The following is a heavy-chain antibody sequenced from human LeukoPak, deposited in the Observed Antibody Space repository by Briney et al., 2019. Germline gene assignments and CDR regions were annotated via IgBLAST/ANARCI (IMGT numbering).Heavy chain of an antibody. CDR2: IYTDGST. Sequence: SETLSLTCTVSGGSISPYFWSWIRQPPGKGPEWIGYIYTDGSTKYNPSLKSRVTISLDTSKNQFSLELSSVTAADTAVYYCARRQIYFDHWGQGTLVTVSS. CDR1: GGSISPYF. CDR3: ARRQIYFDH. V-gene: IGHV4-4*09. J-gene: IGHJ4*02.